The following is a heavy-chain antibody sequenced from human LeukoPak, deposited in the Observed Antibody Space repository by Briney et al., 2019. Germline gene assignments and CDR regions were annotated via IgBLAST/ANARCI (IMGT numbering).Heavy chain of an antibody. CDR3: ASRSYGGNSVDAFDI. CDR2: INWNGGST. CDR1: GFTFDDYG. J-gene: IGHJ3*02. D-gene: IGHD4-23*01. V-gene: IGHV3-20*04. Sequence: GGSLRLSCAASGFTFDDYGMSWVRQAPGKVLEWVSGINWNGGSTGYADSVKGRFTISRDNSKNTLYLQMNSLRAEDTAVYYCASRSYGGNSVDAFDIWGQGTMVTVSS.